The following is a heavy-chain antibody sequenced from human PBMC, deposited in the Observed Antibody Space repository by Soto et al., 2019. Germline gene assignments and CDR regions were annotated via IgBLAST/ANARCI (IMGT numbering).Heavy chain of an antibody. D-gene: IGHD6-13*01. V-gene: IGHV1-69*06. CDR2: IIPIFGTA. J-gene: IGHJ3*02. CDR3: ARDVIGYSSSWHAFDI. Sequence: QVQLVQSGAEVKKPGSSVKVSCKASGGTFSSYAISWVRQAPGQGLEWMGGIIPIFGTANYAQKFQGRVTITADKSTSSAYMELRSLRSADTAVYYCARDVIGYSSSWHAFDIWGQGTMVTVSS. CDR1: GGTFSSYA.